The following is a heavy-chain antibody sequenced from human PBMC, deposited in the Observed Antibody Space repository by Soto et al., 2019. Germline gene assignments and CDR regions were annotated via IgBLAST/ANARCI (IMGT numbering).Heavy chain of an antibody. CDR2: VHNDGSSA. J-gene: IGHJ4*02. Sequence: PGGSLRLSCADSGFTFRSYWMHWVRQAPGKGLEWISRVHNDGSSAAYADSVKGRFTVSRDTGKNALYLQMNSLGAEDTAVYYCALGRYCSGGTCSLDHWGQGPLVTVSP. D-gene: IGHD2-15*01. V-gene: IGHV3-74*01. CDR3: ALGRYCSGGTCSLDH. CDR1: GFTFRSYW.